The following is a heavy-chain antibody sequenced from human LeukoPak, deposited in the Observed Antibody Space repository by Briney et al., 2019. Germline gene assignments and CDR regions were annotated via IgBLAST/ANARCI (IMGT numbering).Heavy chain of an antibody. CDR2: KNPNSGNT. CDR3: ARGSCSSTSCYTNYYYYYMDV. CDR1: GYTFTSYD. Sequence: ASVKVSCKASGYTFTSYDINWVRQATGQGLEWMGWKNPNSGNTGYAQKFQGRVTITRNTSISTAYMELSSLRSEDTAVYYCARGSCSSTSCYTNYYYYYMDVWGKGTTVTVSS. J-gene: IGHJ6*03. D-gene: IGHD2-2*02. V-gene: IGHV1-8*03.